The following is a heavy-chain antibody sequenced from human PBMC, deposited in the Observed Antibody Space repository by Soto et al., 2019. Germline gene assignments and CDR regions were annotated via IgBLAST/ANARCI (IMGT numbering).Heavy chain of an antibody. V-gene: IGHV3-30*14. CDR3: TRADQIAVAGTAFDY. Sequence: QVQLVESGGGVVQPGGSLRLSCAASGFIFSNYAIHWVRQAPGKGLEWVAVISYDGRNKFYADSVKGRFTISRDNSRNSLSLQLSSLRPEDTALYYCTRADQIAVAGTAFDYWGQGTLVTVSS. D-gene: IGHD6-19*01. CDR2: ISYDGRNK. J-gene: IGHJ4*02. CDR1: GFIFSNYA.